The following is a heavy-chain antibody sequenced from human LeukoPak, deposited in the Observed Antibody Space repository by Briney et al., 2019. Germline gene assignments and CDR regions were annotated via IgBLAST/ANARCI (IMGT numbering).Heavy chain of an antibody. CDR2: ISGSGGST. CDR3: VKDSPPTSGRYVYFDY. Sequence: GGSLRLSCAASGFTFSSYAMSWVRQAPGKGLEWVSAISGSGGSTYYADSVKGRFTISRDNSKNTLYLQMNSLRAEDTAVYYCVKDSPPTSGRYVYFDYWGQGTLVTVSS. J-gene: IGHJ4*02. D-gene: IGHD6-19*01. V-gene: IGHV3-23*01. CDR1: GFTFSSYA.